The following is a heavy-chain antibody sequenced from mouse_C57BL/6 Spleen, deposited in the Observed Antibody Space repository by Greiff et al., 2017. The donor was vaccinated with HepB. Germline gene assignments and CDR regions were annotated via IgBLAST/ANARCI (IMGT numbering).Heavy chain of an antibody. CDR1: GYTFTSYW. CDR2: IHPNSGST. CDR3: ARSPSYYGKNAMDY. J-gene: IGHJ4*01. V-gene: IGHV1-64*01. Sequence: QVQLQQPGAELVKPGASVKLSCKASGYTFTSYWMHWVKQRPGQGLEWIGMIHPNSGSTNYNEKFKSKATLTVDKSSSTAYMQLSSLTSEYSAVYYCARSPSYYGKNAMDYWGQVTSVTVSS. D-gene: IGHD2-10*01.